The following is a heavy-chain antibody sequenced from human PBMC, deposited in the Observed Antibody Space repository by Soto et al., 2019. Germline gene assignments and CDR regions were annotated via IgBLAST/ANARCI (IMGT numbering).Heavy chain of an antibody. V-gene: IGHV4-39*01. CDR3: ARPKMNGMDV. CDR2: IYDSGST. Sequence: ETLSLTCTVSGGSISRSSYYWVWIRQPPGKGLEWIGSIYDSGSTYYNPSLKSRVTISVDTSKNQFSLKLSSVTAADTAVYYCARPKMNGMDVWGQGTTVTVSS. CDR1: GGSISRSSYY. J-gene: IGHJ6*02.